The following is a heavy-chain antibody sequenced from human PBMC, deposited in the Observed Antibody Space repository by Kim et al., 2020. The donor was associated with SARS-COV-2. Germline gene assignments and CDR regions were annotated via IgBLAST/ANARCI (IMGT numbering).Heavy chain of an antibody. CDR1: GYTFTSYA. J-gene: IGHJ4*02. Sequence: ASVKVSCKASGYTFTSYAMNWVRQAPGQGLEWMGWINTNTGNPTYAQGFTGRFVFSLDTSVSTAYLQISSLKAEDTAVYYCARRFPEYYYDSSGYYLGYWGQGTLVTVSS. V-gene: IGHV7-4-1*02. CDR2: INTNTGNP. D-gene: IGHD3-22*01. CDR3: ARRFPEYYYDSSGYYLGY.